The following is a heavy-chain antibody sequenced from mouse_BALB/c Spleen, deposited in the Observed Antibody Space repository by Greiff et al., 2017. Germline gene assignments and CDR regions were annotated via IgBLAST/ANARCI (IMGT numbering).Heavy chain of an antibody. V-gene: IGHV5-6-4*01. CDR2: ISSGGSYT. D-gene: IGHD2-3*01. CDR1: GFTFSSYT. CDR3: TRDGYYDAWFAY. J-gene: IGHJ3*01. Sequence: EVHLVESGGGLVKPGGSLKLSCAASGFTFSSYTMSWVRQTPEKRLEWVATISSGGSYTYYPDSVKGRFTISRDNAKNTLYLQMSSLKSEDTAMYYCTRDGYYDAWFAYWGQGTLVTVSA.